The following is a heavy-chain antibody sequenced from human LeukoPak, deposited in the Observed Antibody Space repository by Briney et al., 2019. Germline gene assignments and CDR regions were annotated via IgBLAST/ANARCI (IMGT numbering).Heavy chain of an antibody. CDR2: IQDNGNEK. Sequence: GGSLRLSCAASRVTLSRLWMKWVRQAPGKGLQWVANIQDNGNEKNYVDSVKGRFTISRDNAKNSLYLQMNSLRAEDTAVYYCATYSRYWTGMEYWGQGTLVTVSS. V-gene: IGHV3-7*02. D-gene: IGHD2-8*02. J-gene: IGHJ4*02. CDR1: RVTLSRLW. CDR3: ATYSRYWTGMEY.